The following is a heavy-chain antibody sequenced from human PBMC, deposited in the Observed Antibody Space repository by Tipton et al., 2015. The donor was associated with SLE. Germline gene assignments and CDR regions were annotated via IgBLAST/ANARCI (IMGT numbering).Heavy chain of an antibody. CDR1: GYKFSNYW. CDR2: IYPGDSDT. CDR3: ARSVSDAIYPDY. J-gene: IGHJ4*02. Sequence: QLVQSGAEVKKPGESLKISCRGSGYKFSNYWIGWVRQMPGKSLEWMGIIYPGDSDTRYSPSFQGQVTISADKSINTAYLQWSSLRASDTAIYYCARSVSDAIYPDYWGRGTQVTVSS. V-gene: IGHV5-51*01. D-gene: IGHD4/OR15-4a*01.